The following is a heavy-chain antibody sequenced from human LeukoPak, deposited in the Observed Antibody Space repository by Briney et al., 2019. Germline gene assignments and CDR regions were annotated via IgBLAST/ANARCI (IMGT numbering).Heavy chain of an antibody. J-gene: IGHJ4*02. D-gene: IGHD6-13*01. Sequence: GGSLRLSCAASGFTFSRYSMNWVRQAPGKGLEWGSSISSSSSSYIYYADSVKGRFTISRDNAKNSLYLQMNTRRAEDTAVYYCAREAPPAGTDYWGQGTLVTVSS. CDR1: GFTFSRYS. CDR2: ISSSSSSYI. V-gene: IGHV3-21*01. CDR3: AREAPPAGTDY.